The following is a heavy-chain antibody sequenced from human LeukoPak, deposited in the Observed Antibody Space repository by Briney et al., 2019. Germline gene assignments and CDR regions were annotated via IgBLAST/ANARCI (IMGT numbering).Heavy chain of an antibody. CDR3: ARDTKYAFDN. D-gene: IGHD2-2*01. Sequence: GGSLRLSCTASGFTFSSYSMNWVRQAPGKGLEWISYIGISSGNTKYADSVKGRFTISGDKAKNSVYLQMNSLRVEDTAVYYCARDTKYAFDNWGQGTLVTVSS. J-gene: IGHJ4*02. V-gene: IGHV3-48*01. CDR2: IGISSGNT. CDR1: GFTFSSYS.